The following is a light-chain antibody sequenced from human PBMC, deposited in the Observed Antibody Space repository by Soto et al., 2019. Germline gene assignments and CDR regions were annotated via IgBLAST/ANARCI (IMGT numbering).Light chain of an antibody. V-gene: IGLV1-44*01. CDR1: NSNIGTNT. CDR2: SDN. CDR3: AAWDDSRIVVL. Sequence: SVLTQPPSTSGTPGQRVTMSCSGSNSNIGTNTVYWYQQLPGTAPKLLIQSDNRRPSGVPDRFSASKSGTSASLAISGLQSEDEADYYCAAWDDSRIVVLFGGGTKLTVL. J-gene: IGLJ2*01.